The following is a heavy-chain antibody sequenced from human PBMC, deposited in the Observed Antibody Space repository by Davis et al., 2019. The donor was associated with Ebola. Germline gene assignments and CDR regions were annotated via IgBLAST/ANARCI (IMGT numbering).Heavy chain of an antibody. Sequence: GESLKISCTTSGFTFSTYALSWVRQAPGKGLEWVSYISSSGSTIYYADSVKGRFTISRDNAKNSLYLQMNSLRAEDTAVYYCARDRQWLASSHFDYWGQGTLVTVSS. V-gene: IGHV3-48*04. D-gene: IGHD6-19*01. CDR3: ARDRQWLASSHFDY. CDR1: GFTFSTYA. CDR2: ISSSGSTI. J-gene: IGHJ4*02.